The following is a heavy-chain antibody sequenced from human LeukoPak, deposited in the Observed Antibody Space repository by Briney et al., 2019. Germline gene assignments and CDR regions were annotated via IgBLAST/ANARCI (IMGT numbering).Heavy chain of an antibody. CDR2: MNPTSGNT. V-gene: IGHV1-8*01. D-gene: IGHD6-13*01. CDR3: ARASQLVLPHFDY. CDR1: GYTFTSYD. Sequence: ASVQVPCKASGYTFTSYDINWVRQATGQGLEWMGWMNPTSGNTGYAQKFQGRVTMTRDTSIGTAYMELSSLRSEDTAVYYCARASQLVLPHFDYWGQGTLVTVSS. J-gene: IGHJ4*02.